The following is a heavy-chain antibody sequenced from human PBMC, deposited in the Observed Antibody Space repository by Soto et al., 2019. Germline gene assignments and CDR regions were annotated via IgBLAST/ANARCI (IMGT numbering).Heavy chain of an antibody. CDR3: ASSPNIVVVPAATYGMDV. CDR2: IDPSDSYT. D-gene: IGHD2-2*01. V-gene: IGHV5-10-1*01. J-gene: IGHJ6*02. Sequence: PGESLKISCKGSGYSFTSYWISWVRQMPGKGLEWIGRIDPSDSYTNYSPSFQGHVTISADKSISTAYLQWSSLKASDTAMYYCASSPNIVVVPAATYGMDVWGQGTTVTVS. CDR1: GYSFTSYW.